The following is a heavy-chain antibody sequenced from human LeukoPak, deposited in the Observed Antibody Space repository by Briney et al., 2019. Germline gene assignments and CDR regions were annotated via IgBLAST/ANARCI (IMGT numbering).Heavy chain of an antibody. J-gene: IGHJ6*03. CDR1: GYNFTRHW. D-gene: IGHD2-15*01. CDR3: ARHVADSFYYYMDV. Sequence: GESLKISCKGSGYNFTRHWIGWVRQMPGKGLEWMGVIYPGDSDTRYSLSFQGQVTVSADKSISTAYLQWSSLRASDTAIYYCARHVADSFYYYMDVWGKGTTVTVSS. V-gene: IGHV5-51*01. CDR2: IYPGDSDT.